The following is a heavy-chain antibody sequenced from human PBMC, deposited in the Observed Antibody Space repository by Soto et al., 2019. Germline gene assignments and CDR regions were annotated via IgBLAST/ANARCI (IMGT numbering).Heavy chain of an antibody. CDR3: ARDPPRYYDILTGYGSYYGMDV. CDR2: IIPIFGTA. CDR1: GGTFSSYA. D-gene: IGHD3-9*01. V-gene: IGHV1-69*13. J-gene: IGHJ6*02. Sequence: SVKVSCKASGGTFSSYAISWVRQAPGQGLEWMGGIIPIFGTANYAQKFQGRVTITADESTSTAYMELSSLRSEDTAVYYCARDPPRYYDILTGYGSYYGMDVWGQGTTVTVSS.